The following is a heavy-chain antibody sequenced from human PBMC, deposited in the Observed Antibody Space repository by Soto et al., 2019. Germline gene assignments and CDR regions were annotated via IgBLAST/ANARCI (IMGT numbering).Heavy chain of an antibody. Sequence: EVQLVESGGGLVQPGRSLRLSCAASGFTFDDYVMHWVRQAPGKGLAWVSGISRNGGSIGYADSVKGRFTISRDNATHALYLQMNGLRAEDTALYYCAKDTGAGSMGSGYGMDVWGQGTTVTVSS. V-gene: IGHV3-9*01. D-gene: IGHD1-26*01. CDR2: ISRNGGSI. J-gene: IGHJ6*02. CDR3: AKDTGAGSMGSGYGMDV. CDR1: GFTFDDYV.